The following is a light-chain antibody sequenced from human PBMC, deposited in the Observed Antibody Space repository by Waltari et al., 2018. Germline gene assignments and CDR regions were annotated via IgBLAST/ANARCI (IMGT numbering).Light chain of an antibody. CDR1: QSVSSN. V-gene: IGKV3-15*01. CDR3: QQYNNWPWT. CDR2: GAS. Sequence: EIMMMQSPATLSVSPGERATLPCRASQSVSSNLAWSQHKPGQAPRLLIYGASTRATGIPARFSGSGSGTEFTLTISSLQSEDFAVYYCQQYNNWPWTFGQGTKVENK. J-gene: IGKJ1*01.